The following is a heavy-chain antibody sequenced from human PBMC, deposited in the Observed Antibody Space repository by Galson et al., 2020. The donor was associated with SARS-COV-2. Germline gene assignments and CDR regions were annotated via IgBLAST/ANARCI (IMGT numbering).Heavy chain of an antibody. CDR2: SHARGTV. D-gene: IGHD3-9*01. J-gene: IGHJ5*02. CDR1: AGSVTSRSYF. Sequence: SETLSLTCIVSAGSVTSRSYFWGWIRQPAGKGLEGIGSSHARGTVSYTPSPKSRVTISVDTSKNQFSLRLNSVTAADTAVYYCARQTIAIEFWLEGGEWFDPWGQGTLVTVSS. CDR3: ARQTIAIEFWLEGGEWFDP. V-gene: IGHV4-39*01.